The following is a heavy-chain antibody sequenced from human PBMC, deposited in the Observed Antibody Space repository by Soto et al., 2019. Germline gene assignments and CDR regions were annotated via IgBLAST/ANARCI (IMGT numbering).Heavy chain of an antibody. J-gene: IGHJ6*02. CDR1: GFTFSSYA. D-gene: IGHD2-15*01. V-gene: IGHV3-30-3*01. Sequence: GGSLRLSCAASGFTFSSYAMHWVRQAPGKGLEWVAVISYDGSNKYYADSVKGRFTISRDNSKNTLYLQMNSLRAEDTAVYYCARDLARVVVSPMDVWGQGTTVTVSS. CDR3: ARDLARVVVSPMDV. CDR2: ISYDGSNK.